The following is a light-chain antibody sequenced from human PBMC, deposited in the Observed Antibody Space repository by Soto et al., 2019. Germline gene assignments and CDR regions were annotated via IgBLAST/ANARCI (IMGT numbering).Light chain of an antibody. V-gene: IGKV4-1*01. CDR1: QSVLKSFNNENY. Sequence: DIVMTQSPDSLAVSLGETATINCKSSQSVLKSFNNENYLAWFQQRPGQPPKLLMFWSSTRESGVPDRFSGSGSGTEFTLTITSLQAEDVAVYYCQQYYSDPITFGQGTRLEIK. CDR3: QQYYSDPIT. J-gene: IGKJ5*01. CDR2: WSS.